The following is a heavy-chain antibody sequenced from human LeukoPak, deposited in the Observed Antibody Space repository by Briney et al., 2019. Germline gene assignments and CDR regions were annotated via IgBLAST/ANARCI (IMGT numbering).Heavy chain of an antibody. CDR3: ARDSAGNDY. V-gene: IGHV3-7*01. D-gene: IGHD6-13*01. CDR2: IKQDGSEK. J-gene: IGHJ4*02. CDR1: GFTFSTYW. Sequence: GGSLRLFCATSGFTFSTYWMSWVRQARGRGQERVANIKQDGSEKYYVDSAKGRFTISRDNAKNSLYLQMNSLRAEDTAMYYCARDSAGNDYWGQRTLVTVSS.